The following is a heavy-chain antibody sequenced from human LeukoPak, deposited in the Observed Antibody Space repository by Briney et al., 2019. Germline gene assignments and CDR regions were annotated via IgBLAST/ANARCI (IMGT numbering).Heavy chain of an antibody. J-gene: IGHJ3*02. V-gene: IGHV4-59*08. CDR2: IYYSGST. D-gene: IGHD1-26*01. CDR1: GGSISSYY. CDR3: AGSRGATISLPGVHDAFDI. Sequence: SETLSLTCTVSGGSISSYYWSWIRQPPGKGLEWIGYIYYSGSTNYNPSLKSRVTISVDTSKNQFSLKLSSVTAADTAVYYCAGSRGATISLPGVHDAFDIWGQGTMVTVSS.